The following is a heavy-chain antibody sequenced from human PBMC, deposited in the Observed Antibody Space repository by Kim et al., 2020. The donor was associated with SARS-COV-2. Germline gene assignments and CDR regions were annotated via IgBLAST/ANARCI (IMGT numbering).Heavy chain of an antibody. Sequence: SVDGRFTISRDNFNNILYLQMNSLKPDDTSVYYCARVPSGGRAVAGPFDYWGQGTLVTVSS. CDR3: ARVPSGGRAVAGPFDY. V-gene: IGHV3-30*01. J-gene: IGHJ4*02. D-gene: IGHD6-19*01.